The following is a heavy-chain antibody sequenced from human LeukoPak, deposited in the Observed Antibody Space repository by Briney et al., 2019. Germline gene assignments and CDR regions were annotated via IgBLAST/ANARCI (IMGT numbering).Heavy chain of an antibody. CDR1: GLGVSSTY. CDR3: VRVRAYFDSYGTFDY. D-gene: IGHD3-9*01. J-gene: IGHJ4*02. Sequence: GGSLRLSCAASGLGVSSTYMGWVRQAPGKGPEWVTVLYTGGTTFYADSVKGRFTIARDNVKNTVHLQMYSLRAEDTAVYYCVRVRAYFDSYGTFDYWGQGALVTVSS. V-gene: IGHV3-66*01. CDR2: LYTGGTT.